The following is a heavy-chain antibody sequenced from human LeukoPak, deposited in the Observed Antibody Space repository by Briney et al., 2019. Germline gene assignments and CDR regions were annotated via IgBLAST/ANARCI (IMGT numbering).Heavy chain of an antibody. CDR1: GGSISSGSYY. J-gene: IGHJ6*03. CDR2: IYTSGST. D-gene: IGHD1-26*01. V-gene: IGHV4-61*02. Sequence: SETLSLTCTVSGGSISSGSYYWSWLRQPAGKGLEWIGRIYTSGSTNYNPSLKSRVTISVDTSKNQFSLKLSSVTAADTAVYYCARSYRGNYYYYYMDVWGKGTTVTISS. CDR3: ARSYRGNYYYYYMDV.